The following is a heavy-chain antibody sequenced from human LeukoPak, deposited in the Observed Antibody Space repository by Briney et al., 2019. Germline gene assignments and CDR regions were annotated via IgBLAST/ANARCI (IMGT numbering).Heavy chain of an antibody. CDR1: GGSISVYY. D-gene: IGHD2-15*01. V-gene: IGHV4-4*07. CDR3: VRDCSGGSCYPDAFDI. Sequence: PSETLSLTCTVSGGSISVYYWHWIRQPAGKELEWIGRIFGSGSTNYNPSLKSRVTMSVDTSKNHFSLNLRYVTAADTAIYYCVRDCSGGSCYPDAFDIWGQGTMVTVSS. J-gene: IGHJ3*02. CDR2: IFGSGST.